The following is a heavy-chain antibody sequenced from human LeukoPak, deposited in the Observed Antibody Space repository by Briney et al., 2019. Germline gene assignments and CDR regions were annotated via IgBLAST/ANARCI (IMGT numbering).Heavy chain of an antibody. J-gene: IGHJ3*02. Sequence: SETLSLTCAVYGGSFSGYYWSWIRQPPGKGLEWIGEINHSGSTNYNPSLKSRVTISVDTSKNQFSLKLSSVTAADTAVYYCARPGYSGEPMNAFDIWGQGTMVTVSS. CDR2: INHSGST. CDR3: ARPGYSGEPMNAFDI. V-gene: IGHV4-34*01. D-gene: IGHD5-12*01. CDR1: GGSFSGYY.